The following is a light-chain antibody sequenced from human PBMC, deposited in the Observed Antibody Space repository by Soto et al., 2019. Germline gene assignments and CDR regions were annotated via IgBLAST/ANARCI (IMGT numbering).Light chain of an antibody. Sequence: QSWLTQLATVPGSPGQSIAISCTGTTSDVGAYDYFPWYQQPPDKAPTLNIYAASHGPAGVPTRFSSSDAVKPPPPPISGLQTEDEADYYCASHTTTNTRVFGTGTRVTV. V-gene: IGLV2-14*03. CDR1: TSDVGAYDY. CDR3: ASHTTTNTRV. CDR2: AAS. J-gene: IGLJ1*01.